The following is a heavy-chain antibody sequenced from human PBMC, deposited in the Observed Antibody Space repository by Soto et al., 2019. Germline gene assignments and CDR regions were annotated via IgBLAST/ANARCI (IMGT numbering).Heavy chain of an antibody. CDR2: IDNGGNT. CDR3: VKRSLLVAPN. CDR1: GRTFSINADF. V-gene: IGHV4-39*01. D-gene: IGHD1-26*01. Sequence: PSETLSLTCTVSGRTFSINADFWYLAWIRQPPGKGLEWIGSIDNGGNTYYNPPLKSRVIISADTSKNQFSLSLNSVTAADTAVYYCVKRSLLVAPNWGQGILVTVS. J-gene: IGHJ4*02.